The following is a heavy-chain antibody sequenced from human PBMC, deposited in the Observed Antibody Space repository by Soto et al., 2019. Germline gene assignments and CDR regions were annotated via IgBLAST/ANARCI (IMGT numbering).Heavy chain of an antibody. CDR3: ARVQFNTYCGGDCYSPAFDI. CDR2: IWHDGGDR. D-gene: IGHD2-21*01. CDR1: GFTFNTFG. V-gene: IGHV3-33*01. Sequence: QVQLVESGGGVVQPGGSLRLSCAASGFTFNTFGVHWVRQRPDKGLEWVAVIWHDGGDRYYADSVKGRFTISRDNSKNTLHLEMRSLRAEDTAVYYCARVQFNTYCGGDCYSPAFDIWGQGTMVTVSS. J-gene: IGHJ3*02.